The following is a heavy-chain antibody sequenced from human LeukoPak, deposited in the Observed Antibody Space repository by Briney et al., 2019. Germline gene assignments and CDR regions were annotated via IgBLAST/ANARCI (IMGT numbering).Heavy chain of an antibody. Sequence: GGSLRLSCVASGFTFGHNAMAWVRQAPGKRLEWVSALSGSGGDAFYADSVKGRFTISRDNSKNTLYLQLSSLRPDDTAVYYCAKGAPSSSSIFDFWGPGTLVTVSS. CDR2: LSGSGGDA. V-gene: IGHV3-23*01. CDR3: AKGAPSSSSIFDF. D-gene: IGHD6-6*01. CDR1: GFTFGHNA. J-gene: IGHJ4*02.